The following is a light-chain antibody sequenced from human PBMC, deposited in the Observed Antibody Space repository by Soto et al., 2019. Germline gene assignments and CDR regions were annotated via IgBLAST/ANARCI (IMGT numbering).Light chain of an antibody. Sequence: EIVLTQSPGTLSLSPGERATLSCRASQSVSSSYLAWYQQKPGQAPRLLIYGASSRATGIPDRFSGSGSGTDFTLTISRLEPEDFAVYYCQQRSNWPEGFTFGPGTKVDIK. CDR1: QSVSSSY. CDR2: GAS. CDR3: QQRSNWPEGFT. J-gene: IGKJ3*01. V-gene: IGKV3D-20*02.